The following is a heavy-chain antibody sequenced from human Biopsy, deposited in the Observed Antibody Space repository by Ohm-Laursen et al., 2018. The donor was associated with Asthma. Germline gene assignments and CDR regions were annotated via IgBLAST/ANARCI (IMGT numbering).Heavy chain of an antibody. D-gene: IGHD3-10*01. J-gene: IGHJ6*02. V-gene: IGHV1-18*01. CDR1: GYTFNSAG. CDR2: ISVYNGNT. CDR3: ARAVDYSHYYGIDV. Sequence: ASVKAFCKASGYTFNSAGITWARQAPGQGLEWMGWISVYNGNTKVAQKLQDRVTMITDTSTSTAYMELRSLRSDDTAVYFCARAVDYSHYYGIDVWGQGTTVTVS.